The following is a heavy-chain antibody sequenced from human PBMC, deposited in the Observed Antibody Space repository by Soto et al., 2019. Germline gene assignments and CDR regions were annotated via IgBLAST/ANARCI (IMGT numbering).Heavy chain of an antibody. CDR1: GFFFNNYD. D-gene: IGHD3-16*01. CDR3: AKGGYYSLFDI. CDR2: ISGSGGRT. J-gene: IGHJ3*02. Sequence: QLVESGGGLTQAGGSLRLSCVGSGFFFNNYDMHWVRQTPGKGLEWVSGISGSGGRTYYADSVKGRFTISRDNSNNTLSLQMHILRVEDTAVYFCAKGGYYSLFDIWGQGTMVTVSA. V-gene: IGHV3-23*04.